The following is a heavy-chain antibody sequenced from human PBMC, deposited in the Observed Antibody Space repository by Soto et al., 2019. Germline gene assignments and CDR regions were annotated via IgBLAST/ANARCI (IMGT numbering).Heavy chain of an antibody. CDR2: ISGSGGST. CDR3: AKPLYYYGSGPDY. CDR1: GFTFSSYA. Sequence: PVGSLRLSCAASGFTFSSYAMSWVRQAPGKGLEWVSAISGSGGSTYYADSVKGRFTISRDNSKNTLYLQMNSLRAEDTAVYYCAKPLYYYGSGPDYWGQGTLVTVSS. V-gene: IGHV3-23*01. J-gene: IGHJ4*02. D-gene: IGHD3-10*01.